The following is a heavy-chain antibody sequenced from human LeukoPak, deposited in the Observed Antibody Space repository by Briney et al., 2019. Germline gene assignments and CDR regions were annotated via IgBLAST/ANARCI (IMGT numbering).Heavy chain of an antibody. D-gene: IGHD3-16*01. CDR3: AKDRALIGYYYGMDV. CDR1: GFAVSSNY. J-gene: IGHJ6*02. Sequence: TGGSLRLSCAASGFAVSSNYMSWVRQAPGKGLEWVSVIYSGGSTYYADSVKGRFTISRDNSKNTLYLQMNSLRAEDTAVYYCAKDRALIGYYYGMDVWGQGTTVTV. CDR2: IYSGGST. V-gene: IGHV3-53*05.